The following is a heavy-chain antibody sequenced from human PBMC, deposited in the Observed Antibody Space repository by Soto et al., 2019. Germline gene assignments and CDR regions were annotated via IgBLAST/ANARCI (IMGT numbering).Heavy chain of an antibody. Sequence: TPTLSLTCTVSGGSISSSSYYWGWIRQPPGKGLEWIGSIYYSGSTYYNPSLKSRVTISVDTSKNQFSLKLSSVTTADTAVYYCARQGPLELSDFDYWVQGTLVTVSS. CDR3: ARQGPLELSDFDY. V-gene: IGHV4-39*01. CDR2: IYYSGST. D-gene: IGHD1-7*01. J-gene: IGHJ4*02. CDR1: GGSISSSSYY.